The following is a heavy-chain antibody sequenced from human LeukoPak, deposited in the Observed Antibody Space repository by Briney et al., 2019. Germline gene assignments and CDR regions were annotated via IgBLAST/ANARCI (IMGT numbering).Heavy chain of an antibody. V-gene: IGHV1-18*01. J-gene: IGHJ3*02. CDR3: ARDGENDAFDI. Sequence: ASVKVSCKASGYTFTSYGISWVRQAPGQGLEWMGWISAYNGNTNYAQKFQGRVTITTDESTSTAYMELSSLRSEDTAVYYCARDGENDAFDIWGQGTMVTVSS. CDR1: GYTFTSYG. CDR2: ISAYNGNT.